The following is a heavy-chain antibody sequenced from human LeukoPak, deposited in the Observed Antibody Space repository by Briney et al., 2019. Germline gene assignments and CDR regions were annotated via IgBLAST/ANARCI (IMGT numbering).Heavy chain of an antibody. D-gene: IGHD2-21*02. CDR3: SRGDDFSWDS. V-gene: IGHV3-7*04. J-gene: IGHJ5*01. CDR1: GFTFRTYW. Sequence: PGGSLRLSCAASGFTFRTYWMSWVRQAPGKGLEWVANIHPDGIEKYHVDSVKGRFTIFRDNARNLLYLQMSSLRADDTAVYYCSRGDDFSWDSWGQGTLVTVSS. CDR2: IHPDGIEK.